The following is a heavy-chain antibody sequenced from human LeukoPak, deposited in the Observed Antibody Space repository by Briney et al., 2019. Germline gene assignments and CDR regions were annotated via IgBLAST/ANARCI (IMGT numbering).Heavy chain of an antibody. Sequence: GGSLRHSSAGSGITLRGCGTSSARQAPGKGLEWVSAINGSGVITYYTDSVKGRFTISRDNSKNTVYLQMNSLRAEDTALYSWAEDSSQGGDNFDYWGQGTLVTVSS. CDR3: AEDSSQGGDNFDY. CDR1: GITLRGCG. D-gene: IGHD3-16*01. V-gene: IGHV3-23*01. J-gene: IGHJ4*02. CDR2: INGSGVIT.